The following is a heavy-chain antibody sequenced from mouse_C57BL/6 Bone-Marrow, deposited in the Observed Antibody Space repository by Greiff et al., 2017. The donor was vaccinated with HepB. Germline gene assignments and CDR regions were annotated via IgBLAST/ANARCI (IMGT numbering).Heavy chain of an antibody. D-gene: IGHD1-1*01. J-gene: IGHJ3*01. Sequence: EVHLVESGGDLVKPGGSLKLSCAASGFTFSSYGMSWVRQTPDKRLEWVATISSGGSYTYYPDSVKGRFTISRDNAKNTLYLQMSSLKSEDTAMYYCARHSSYGSPAWFAYWGQGTLVTVSA. V-gene: IGHV5-6*01. CDR2: ISSGGSYT. CDR3: ARHSSYGSPAWFAY. CDR1: GFTFSSYG.